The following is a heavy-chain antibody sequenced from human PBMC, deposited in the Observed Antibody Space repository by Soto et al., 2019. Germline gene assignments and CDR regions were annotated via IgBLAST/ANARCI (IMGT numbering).Heavy chain of an antibody. CDR3: AKLTAAKRAQYYFDY. CDR2: ISGSGGST. Sequence: RGLESVSAISGSGGSTYYADSVKGRSTISRDNSKNTLYLQMNSLRSEDTAVYFCAKLTAAKRAQYYFDYWGQGTLVTLSS. J-gene: IGHJ4*02. V-gene: IGHV3-23*01. D-gene: IGHD6-13*01.